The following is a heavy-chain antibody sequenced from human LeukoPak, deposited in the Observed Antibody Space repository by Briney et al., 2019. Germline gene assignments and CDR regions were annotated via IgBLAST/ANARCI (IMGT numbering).Heavy chain of an antibody. V-gene: IGHV3-7*03. CDR3: ARDWTTPDY. J-gene: IGHJ4*02. CDR2: IKQDGGEK. Sequence: GGSLRLSCVDSGITFSRYWMSWVRQAPGKGLEWVANIKQDGGEKYYVDSVKGRFTISRDNAKNSLYLQMNSLRVEDTAVYYCARDWTTPDYWGQGTLVTVSS. D-gene: IGHD3/OR15-3a*01. CDR1: GITFSRYW.